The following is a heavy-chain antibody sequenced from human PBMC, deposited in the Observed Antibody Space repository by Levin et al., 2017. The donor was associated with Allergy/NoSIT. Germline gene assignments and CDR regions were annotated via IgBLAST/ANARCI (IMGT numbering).Heavy chain of an antibody. J-gene: IGHJ4*02. Sequence: GGSLRLSCAASGFTFSSYGMHWVRQAPGKGLEWVAVISYDGSNKYYADSVKGRFTISRDNSKNTLYLQMNSLRAEDTAVYYCATYGSGSYSYYFDYWGQGTLVTVSS. CDR2: ISYDGSNK. CDR3: ATYGSGSYSYYFDY. D-gene: IGHD3-10*01. CDR1: GFTFSSYG. V-gene: IGHV3-30*03.